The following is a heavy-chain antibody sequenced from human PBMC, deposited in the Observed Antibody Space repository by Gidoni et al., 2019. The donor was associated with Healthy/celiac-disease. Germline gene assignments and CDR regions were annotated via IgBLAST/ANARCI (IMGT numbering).Heavy chain of an antibody. CDR2: IIPIFVTA. J-gene: IGHJ4*02. Sequence: QVQRVQPGAEVKKPGAWVKCSCKASGGVFSSYAISWVRQAPGQGLEWMGGIIPIFVTANYAQNFQGRVTITADESTSTAYMELSSLRSEDTAVYYCASHYCDYVYYFDYWGQGTLVTVSS. CDR3: ASHYCDYVYYFDY. CDR1: GGVFSSYA. V-gene: IGHV1-69*01. D-gene: IGHD4-17*01.